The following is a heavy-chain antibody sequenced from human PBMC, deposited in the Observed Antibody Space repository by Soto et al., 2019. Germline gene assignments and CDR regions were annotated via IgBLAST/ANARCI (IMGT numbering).Heavy chain of an antibody. D-gene: IGHD5-12*01. Sequence: PGGSLRLSCAASGFTFSSYAMSWVRQAPGKGLEWVSAISGSGGSTYYADSVKGRFTISRDNSKNTLYLQMNSLRAEDTAVYYCAKPQMATIFSGGWPFDYWGQGTLVTVSS. J-gene: IGHJ4*02. CDR2: ISGSGGST. CDR3: AKPQMATIFSGGWPFDY. V-gene: IGHV3-23*01. CDR1: GFTFSSYA.